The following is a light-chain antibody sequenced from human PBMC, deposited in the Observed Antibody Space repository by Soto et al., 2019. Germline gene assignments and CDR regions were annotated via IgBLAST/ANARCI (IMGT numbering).Light chain of an antibody. CDR2: KTS. CDR1: QSISIW. J-gene: IGKJ1*01. CDR3: QHWHDYSWT. V-gene: IGKV1-5*03. Sequence: DIHMTQSPSTLSASVGDRVTITCRGSQSISIWLAWYQQKPGKAPNLLIYKTSSLETGVPSRFSGSGSGTEFTLTISSLQPDDFATYYCQHWHDYSWTFGQGTKVEVK.